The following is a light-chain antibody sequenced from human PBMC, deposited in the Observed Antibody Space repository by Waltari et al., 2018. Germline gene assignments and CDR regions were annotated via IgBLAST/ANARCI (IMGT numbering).Light chain of an antibody. CDR1: QSLAHSYGKTY. Sequence: DVVMTQSPLSLLVTVGQPASISCRSSQSLAHSYGKTYLNWVQRRPGQSPRRLFCRVSDRESGVPDRFSGSGSGTDFTLKISRVEAEDVGVYYCVQGTQWPPTFGQGTKVEIK. V-gene: IGKV2-30*02. CDR3: VQGTQWPPT. J-gene: IGKJ1*01. CDR2: RVS.